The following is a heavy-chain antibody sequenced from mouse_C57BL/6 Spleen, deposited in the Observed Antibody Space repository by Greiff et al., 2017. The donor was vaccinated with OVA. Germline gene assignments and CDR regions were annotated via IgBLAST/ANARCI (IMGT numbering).Heavy chain of an antibody. CDR3: AREGYDGYSFDY. CDR2: INPNNGGT. CDR1: GYTFTDYN. D-gene: IGHD2-3*01. V-gene: IGHV1-22*01. J-gene: IGHJ2*01. Sequence: VQLQQSGPELVKPGASVKMSCKASGYTFTDYNMHWVKQSHGKSLEWIGYINPNNGGTSYNQKFKGKATLTVNKSSSTAYMELRSLTSEDSAVYYCAREGYDGYSFDYWGQGTTLTVSS.